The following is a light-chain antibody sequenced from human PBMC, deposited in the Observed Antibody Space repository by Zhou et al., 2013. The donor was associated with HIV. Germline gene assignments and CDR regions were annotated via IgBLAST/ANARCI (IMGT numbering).Light chain of an antibody. CDR2: DAV. CDR1: QSIGNF. Sequence: EIVLTQSPGTLSLSPGERATLSCRASQSIGNFLAWYQHKPGQAPRLLIYDAVNRATGIPARFSGSGSGTDFTLTISRLQPEDFAVYYCQQFETFGQGTKLGDQ. J-gene: IGKJ2*01. CDR3: QQFET. V-gene: IGKV3-11*01.